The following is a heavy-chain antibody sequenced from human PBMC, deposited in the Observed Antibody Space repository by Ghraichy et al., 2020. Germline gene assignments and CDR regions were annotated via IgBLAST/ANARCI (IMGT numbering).Heavy chain of an antibody. CDR2: IYYSGST. J-gene: IGHJ4*02. CDR3: VRGSYYGNFDY. V-gene: IGHV4-59*01. Sequence: ESLNISCTVSGGSISSYYWSWIRQPPGKGLEWIGYIYYSGSTNYNPSLKSRVTISVDTSKNQFSLKLSSVTAADTAVYYCVRGSYYGNFDYWGQGTLVTVSS. CDR1: GGSISSYY. D-gene: IGHD1-26*01.